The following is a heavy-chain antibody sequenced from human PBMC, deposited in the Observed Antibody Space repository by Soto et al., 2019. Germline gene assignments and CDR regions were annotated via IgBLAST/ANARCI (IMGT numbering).Heavy chain of an antibody. Sequence: QVQLVQSGAEVKKPGASVKVSCKASGYTFTSYDINWVRQTAGHGLEWMGWMSPKTANTGYAQKFQDRVTRPRSPAISTAGMELSSLTSEDTAVYYCTGGPHYWGFDSWGQGTPVTVSS. J-gene: IGHJ5*01. CDR3: TGGPHYWGFDS. V-gene: IGHV1-8*01. D-gene: IGHD2-8*02. CDR1: GYTFTSYD. CDR2: MSPKTANT.